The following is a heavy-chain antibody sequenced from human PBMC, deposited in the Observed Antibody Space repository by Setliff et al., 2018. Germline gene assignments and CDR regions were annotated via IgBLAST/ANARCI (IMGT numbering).Heavy chain of an antibody. Sequence: ASVTVSCKASGYSFTDYGIHWVRQAPGQGLEWMGWINVGNGNTEYSENFQDRVTITWDTFATTSYMEFSGLRVEDTAVFYCARDRARFCIDNVCDAVPYYFDYWGQGVLVTVS. CDR1: GYSFTDYG. D-gene: IGHD3-3*01. CDR3: ARDRARFCIDNVCDAVPYYFDY. CDR2: INVGNGNT. J-gene: IGHJ4*02. V-gene: IGHV1-3*01.